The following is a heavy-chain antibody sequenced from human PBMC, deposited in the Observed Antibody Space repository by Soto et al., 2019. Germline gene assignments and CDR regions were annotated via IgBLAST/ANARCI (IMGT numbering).Heavy chain of an antibody. J-gene: IGHJ6*02. CDR3: GRDVIGYDSSGYYSYGTDV. V-gene: IGHV3-33*01. CDR1: GLPFSTYG. D-gene: IGHD3-22*01. Sequence: QVQLVESGGGVVQPGRSLRLSCAASGLPFSTYGMHWVRQAPGKGLEWVAVIWYDESNKYYADSVKGRFTIARDNSKNTLYLHMNSLRAEDTAVYYCGRDVIGYDSSGYYSYGTDVWGQGTTGTVSS. CDR2: IWYDESNK.